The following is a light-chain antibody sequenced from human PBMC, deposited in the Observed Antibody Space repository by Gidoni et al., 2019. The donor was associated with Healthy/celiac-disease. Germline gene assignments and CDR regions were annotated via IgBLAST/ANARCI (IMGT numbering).Light chain of an antibody. V-gene: IGLV3-19*01. CDR1: SLRSYY. CDR3: NSRDSSGNHRVV. CDR2: GKN. Sequence: SSELTQDPAVSVALGQTVRITCQGDSLRSYYASWYQQKPGQAPVLVIYGKNNRPSGIPDRFSGSSSGNTASLTITGAQAEDEADYYCNSRDSSGNHRVVFGGWTKLTVL. J-gene: IGLJ2*01.